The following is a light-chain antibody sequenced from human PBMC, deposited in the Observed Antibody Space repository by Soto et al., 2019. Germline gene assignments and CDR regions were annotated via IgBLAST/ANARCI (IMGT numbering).Light chain of an antibody. CDR2: GAF. V-gene: IGKV3-15*01. CDR1: QSAGTN. CDR3: QQYNQWPIT. J-gene: IGKJ5*01. Sequence: EILMTQSPATLTVSPGERATLSWGASQSAGTNLAWYQQKPGKAPRLLIHGAFTRATGIPARLSGSGSGTELTLTISSMQYEDFEVFYCQQYNQWPITFGQGTRLEI.